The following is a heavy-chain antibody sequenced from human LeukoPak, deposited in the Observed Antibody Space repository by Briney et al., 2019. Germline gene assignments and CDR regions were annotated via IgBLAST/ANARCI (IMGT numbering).Heavy chain of an antibody. CDR1: GGSFSGYY. V-gene: IGHV4-34*01. CDR2: INHSGST. Sequence: SETLSLTCAVYGGSFSGYYWSWIRQPPGKGLEWIGEINHSGSTNYNPSLKSRVTISVDTSKNQFSLKLSSVTAADTAVYYCARGLAAEVDYWGQGILVTVCS. J-gene: IGHJ4*02. CDR3: ARGLAAEVDY.